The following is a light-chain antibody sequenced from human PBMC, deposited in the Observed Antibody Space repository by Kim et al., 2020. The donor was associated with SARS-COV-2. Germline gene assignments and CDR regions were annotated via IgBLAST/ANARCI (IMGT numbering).Light chain of an antibody. V-gene: IGLV3-21*04. CDR3: QVWDSSSDHPSYV. Sequence: GKTARITWGGNNIGSKSVHWYQQKPGQAPVLVIYYDSDRPSGIPERFSGSNSGNTATLTISRVEAGDEADYYCQVWDSSSDHPSYVFGTGTKVTVL. J-gene: IGLJ1*01. CDR2: YDS. CDR1: NIGSKS.